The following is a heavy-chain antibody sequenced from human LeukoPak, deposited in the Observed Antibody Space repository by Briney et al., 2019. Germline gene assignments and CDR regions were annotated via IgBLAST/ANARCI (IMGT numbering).Heavy chain of an antibody. D-gene: IGHD2-21*02. CDR2: IYHSGST. CDR3: ERGTAVAYCGGDCYPNWFDP. J-gene: IGHJ5*02. V-gene: IGHV4-30-2*01. CDR1: GFTFDDYA. Sequence: LRLSCAASGFTFDDYAMHWVRQAPGKGLEWIGYIYHSGSTYYNPSLKSRVTISVDRSKNQFSLKLSSVTAADTAVYYCERGTAVAYCGGDCYPNWFDPWGQGTLVTVSS.